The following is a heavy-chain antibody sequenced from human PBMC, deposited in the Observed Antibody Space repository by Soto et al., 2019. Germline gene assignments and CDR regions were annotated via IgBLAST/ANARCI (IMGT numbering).Heavy chain of an antibody. D-gene: IGHD3-3*01. Sequence: SQTLSLTCAISGDSVSSNSAAWNWIRQSPSRGLEWLGRTYYRSKWYNDYAVSVKSRITINPDTSKNQFSLQLNSMTPEDTAVYYCARDRGTIFGVVIYYYYYGMDVWGQGTTVTVSS. CDR2: TYYRSKWYN. V-gene: IGHV6-1*01. J-gene: IGHJ6*02. CDR1: GDSVSSNSAA. CDR3: ARDRGTIFGVVIYYYYYGMDV.